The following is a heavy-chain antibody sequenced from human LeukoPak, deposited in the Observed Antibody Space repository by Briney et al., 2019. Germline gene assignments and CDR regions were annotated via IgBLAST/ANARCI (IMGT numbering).Heavy chain of an antibody. Sequence: GGSLRLSCAASGFTFSSYWMSWVRQAPGKGLEWVANIKQDGSEKYYVDSVKGRFTISRDNAKNSLYLQMNSLRAEDTAMYYCARGRRYGGNSLAAFDIWGQGTMVTVSS. D-gene: IGHD4-23*01. J-gene: IGHJ3*02. CDR2: IKQDGSEK. V-gene: IGHV3-7*01. CDR3: ARGRRYGGNSLAAFDI. CDR1: GFTFSSYW.